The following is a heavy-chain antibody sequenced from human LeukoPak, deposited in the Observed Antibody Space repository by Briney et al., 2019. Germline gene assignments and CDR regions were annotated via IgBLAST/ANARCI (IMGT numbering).Heavy chain of an antibody. D-gene: IGHD1-14*01. Sequence: PGGSLRLSCAASGFTFSNAWMNWVRQAPGKGLEWVSAISGSGGSTYYADSVKGRFTISRDSSKNTLYLQMNSLRAEDTAVCYCAKDTTFDPWGQGTLVTVSS. J-gene: IGHJ5*02. V-gene: IGHV3-23*01. CDR3: AKDTTFDP. CDR1: GFTFSNAW. CDR2: ISGSGGST.